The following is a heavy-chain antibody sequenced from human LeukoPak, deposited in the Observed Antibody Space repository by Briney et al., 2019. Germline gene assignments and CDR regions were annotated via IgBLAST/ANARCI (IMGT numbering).Heavy chain of an antibody. CDR1: GFTFSTYT. Sequence: GGSLRLSCAASGFTFSTYTMHWVRQAPGTGLQWVAAISSDGNNRFYADSVRGRFTVSRDSSKNTLYLEMNSLRPEDTAIYYCARKGGTMTTYRPFDYWGQGTLVTVSS. D-gene: IGHD1-7*01. J-gene: IGHJ4*02. CDR3: ARKGGTMTTYRPFDY. CDR2: ISSDGNNR. V-gene: IGHV3-30*04.